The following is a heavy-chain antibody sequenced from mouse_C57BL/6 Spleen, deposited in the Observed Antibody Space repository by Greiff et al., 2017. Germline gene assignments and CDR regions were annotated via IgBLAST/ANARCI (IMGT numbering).Heavy chain of an antibody. CDR3: ARSVGTAQATPFAY. CDR1: GYAFSSYW. V-gene: IGHV1-80*01. J-gene: IGHJ3*01. Sequence: QVHVKQSGAELVKPGASVKISCKASGYAFSSYWMNWVKQRPGKGLEWIGQIYPGDGDNNYNGKFKGKATLTADKSSSTAYMQLSSLTSEDSAVYFCARSVGTAQATPFAYWGQGTLVTVSA. D-gene: IGHD3-2*02. CDR2: IYPGDGDN.